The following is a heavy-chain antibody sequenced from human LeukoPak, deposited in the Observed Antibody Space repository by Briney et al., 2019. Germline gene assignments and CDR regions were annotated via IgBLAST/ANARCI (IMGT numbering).Heavy chain of an antibody. V-gene: IGHV1-2*02. J-gene: IGHJ4*02. CDR2: INPNSGGT. Sequence: ASVKVSCKASGYTFTGYYMHWVRQAPGQGLEWMGWINPNSGGTNYAQKFQGRVTMTRDTSVSTAYMELSRLRSDDTAVYYCVRVGYCSGGSCYSVYFDYWGQGTLVTVSS. D-gene: IGHD2-15*01. CDR3: VRVGYCSGGSCYSVYFDY. CDR1: GYTFTGYY.